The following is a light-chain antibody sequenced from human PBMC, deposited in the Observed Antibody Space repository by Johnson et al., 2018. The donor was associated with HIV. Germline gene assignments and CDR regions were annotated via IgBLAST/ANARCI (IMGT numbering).Light chain of an antibody. CDR3: GTWDSRLNVYL. Sequence: QAVLTQPPSVSAAPGQKVTISCSGSSSNIENYFVSWYQQLPGAAPRLVIYEDNKRPSGIPDRFSGSKSGTSATLGISGLQTGDGADYYCGTWDSRLNVYLFGPGTKVTVL. J-gene: IGLJ1*01. V-gene: IGLV1-51*02. CDR1: SSNIENYF. CDR2: EDN.